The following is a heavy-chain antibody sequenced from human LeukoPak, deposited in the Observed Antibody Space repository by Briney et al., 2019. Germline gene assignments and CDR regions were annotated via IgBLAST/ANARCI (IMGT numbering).Heavy chain of an antibody. CDR2: IRYTGST. CDR3: AREWDGSGSYLDY. V-gene: IGHV4-59*01. J-gene: IGHJ4*02. Sequence: PSETLSLTCTVSGGSLSSYYWSWIRQPPGKGLEWIGYIRYTGSTNYNPSLKSRVTISADTSNNQFSLKLNSVTAADTAVYYCAREWDGSGSYLDYWGLGTLVTVSS. D-gene: IGHD3-10*01. CDR1: GGSLSSYY.